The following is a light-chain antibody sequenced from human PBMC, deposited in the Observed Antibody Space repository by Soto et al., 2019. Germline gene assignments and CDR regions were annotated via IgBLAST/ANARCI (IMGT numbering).Light chain of an antibody. CDR3: QQHNSYPCT. CDR1: QSISSY. CDR2: AAS. J-gene: IGKJ1*01. V-gene: IGKV1-39*01. Sequence: DITLTQSPASLSFFVGDRVTIPCRASQSISSYLNWYQQKPGKAPKLLIYAASSLQSGVPSRFSGSGSGTDFTLTISRLEPEDFATYYCQQHNSYPCTFGQGTNVDIK.